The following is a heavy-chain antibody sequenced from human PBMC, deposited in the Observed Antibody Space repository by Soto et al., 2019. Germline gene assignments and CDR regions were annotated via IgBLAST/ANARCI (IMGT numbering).Heavy chain of an antibody. V-gene: IGHV3-13*01. CDR2: IGTAGDT. J-gene: IGHJ6*02. CDR1: GFTFSSYD. Sequence: GGSLRLSCAASGFTFSSYDMHWVRQATGKGLEWVSAIGTAGDTYYPGSVKGRFTIFRENAKNSLYLQMISLRAGDTAVYYCASVSSSNYYGMDVWGQGTTVTGS. CDR3: ASVSSSNYYGMDV. D-gene: IGHD6-6*01.